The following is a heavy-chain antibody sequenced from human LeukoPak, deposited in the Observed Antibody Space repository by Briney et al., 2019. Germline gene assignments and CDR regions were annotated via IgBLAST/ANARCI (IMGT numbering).Heavy chain of an antibody. Sequence: SETLSLTCTVSGGSISSYYWSWIRQPPGKGPEWIGYIYYSGSTNYNPSLKSRVTISVDTSKNQFSLKLSSVTAADTAVYYCARGEGLLGYDAFDIWGQGTMVTVSS. V-gene: IGHV4-59*01. J-gene: IGHJ3*02. D-gene: IGHD2-15*01. CDR2: IYYSGST. CDR3: ARGEGLLGYDAFDI. CDR1: GGSISSYY.